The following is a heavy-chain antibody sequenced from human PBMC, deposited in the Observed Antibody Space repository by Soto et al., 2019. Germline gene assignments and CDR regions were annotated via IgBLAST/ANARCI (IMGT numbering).Heavy chain of an antibody. CDR1: GYTFTNYA. CDR3: ARVQCIPYWGVDCYSDWDFDL. V-gene: IGHV1-3*01. J-gene: IGHJ2*01. Sequence: QVQLVQSGAEVKEPGASVKVSCRASGYTFTNYAIHWVRQAPGQRLEWMGWLNPGNGNTKYPQKFQGRVTITRDTSASTAYIFLSSRRSEDTAVYYCARVQCIPYWGVDCYSDWDFDLWGRGTLVTVSS. D-gene: IGHD2-21*01. CDR2: LNPGNGNT.